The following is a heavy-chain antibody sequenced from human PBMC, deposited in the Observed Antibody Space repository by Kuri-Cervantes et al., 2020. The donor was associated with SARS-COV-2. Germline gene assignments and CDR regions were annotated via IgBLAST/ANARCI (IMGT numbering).Heavy chain of an antibody. CDR2: IIPIFGTA. J-gene: IGHJ4*02. D-gene: IGHD3-22*01. CDR3: ARSGLDHYYDSSGYYRGFDY. V-gene: IGHV1-69*13. Sequence: SVKVSCKASGGTFSSYAISWVRQAPGQGLEWMGGIIPIFGTANYAQKFQGRVTITADESTSTAYMELSSLRSEDTAVYYCARSGLDHYYDSSGYYRGFDYWGRGTLVTVSS. CDR1: GGTFSSYA.